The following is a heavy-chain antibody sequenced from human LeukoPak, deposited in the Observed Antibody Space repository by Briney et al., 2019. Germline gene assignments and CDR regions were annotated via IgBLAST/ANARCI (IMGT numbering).Heavy chain of an antibody. Sequence: ASVKVSCKASGYTFTSYYMHWVRQAPRQGLEWMGIINPSGGSTSYAQKFQGRVTMTRDTSTSTVYMELSSLRSEDTAVYYCARGESNYDILTGYLDYWGQGTLVTVSS. V-gene: IGHV1-46*03. CDR1: GYTFTSYY. J-gene: IGHJ4*02. CDR3: ARGESNYDILTGYLDY. CDR2: INPSGGST. D-gene: IGHD3-9*01.